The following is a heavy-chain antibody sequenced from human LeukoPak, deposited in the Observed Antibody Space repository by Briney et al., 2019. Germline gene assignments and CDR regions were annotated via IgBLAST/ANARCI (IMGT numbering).Heavy chain of an antibody. CDR1: GGSISSYK. V-gene: IGHV4-59*01. CDR2: IYYSGST. D-gene: IGHD2-15*01. Sequence: SETLSLTCTVSGGSISSYKWSWIRHPPRKGLEWIGYIYYSGSTNYNPSLKSRVTISVDTSKNQFSLKLSPVTAADAAVYYCAGGVVAALDFDYWGQGTLVTVSS. J-gene: IGHJ4*02. CDR3: AGGVVAALDFDY.